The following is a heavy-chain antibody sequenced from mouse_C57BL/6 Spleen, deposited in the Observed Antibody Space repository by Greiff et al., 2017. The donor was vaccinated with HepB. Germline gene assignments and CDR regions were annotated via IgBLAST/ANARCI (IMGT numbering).Heavy chain of an antibody. CDR2: IDPENGDT. D-gene: IGHD2-5*01. Sequence: VQLQQSGAELVRPGASVKLSCTASGFNIKDDYMHWVKQRPEQGLEWIGWIDPENGDTEYASKFQGKATITADTSSNTAYLQLSSLTSEDTAVYYCTTGYYSNYLAWFAYWGQGTLVTVSA. CDR1: GFNIKDDY. J-gene: IGHJ3*01. CDR3: TTGYYSNYLAWFAY. V-gene: IGHV14-4*01.